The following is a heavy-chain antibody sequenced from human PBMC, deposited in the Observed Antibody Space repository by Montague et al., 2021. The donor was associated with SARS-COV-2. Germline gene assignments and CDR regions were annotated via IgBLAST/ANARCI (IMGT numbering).Heavy chain of an antibody. J-gene: IGHJ5*02. CDR2: IFPGGST. D-gene: IGHD4-17*01. Sequence: TLSLTCSVSGGSISNGSYPRSWVRQPPGKGLEWIGYIFPGGSTYYXXXLKSRVTISIDNSRNQLSLRLTSITAADTAVYFCARGGADFGDYGWLDPWGQGILVTVS. V-gene: IGHV4-30-2*01. CDR3: ARGGADFGDYGWLDP. CDR1: GGSISNGSYP.